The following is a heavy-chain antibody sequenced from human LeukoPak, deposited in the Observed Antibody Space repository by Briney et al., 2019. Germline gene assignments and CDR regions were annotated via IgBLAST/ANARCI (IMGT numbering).Heavy chain of an antibody. CDR3: ARVRAGTSVHSYYYYMDV. D-gene: IGHD1-14*01. V-gene: IGHV4-31*03. Sequence: SETLSLTCTVSGGSISSGGFFWSWLRQRPEKGLEWIGYIYYSGSTYYNPCLKSRVTISVDTSKNQFSLTLSSVTAADTAVYYCARVRAGTSVHSYYYYMDVWGRGTTVAVSS. J-gene: IGHJ6*03. CDR2: IYYSGST. CDR1: GGSISSGGFF.